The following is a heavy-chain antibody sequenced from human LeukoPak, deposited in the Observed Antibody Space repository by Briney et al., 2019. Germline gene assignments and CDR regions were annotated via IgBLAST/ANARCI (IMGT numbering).Heavy chain of an antibody. Sequence: PGGSLRLSCAASGITVSDAWMSWVRQAPGKGLEWVGRIKSKTDGGTTDYAAPVKGRFTVSGDDSKNTLYLQMNSLRTEDTALYYCTTGFSTGNWGQGTLVTVSS. CDR1: GITVSDAW. D-gene: IGHD2/OR15-2a*01. V-gene: IGHV3-15*01. CDR3: TTGFSTGN. J-gene: IGHJ4*02. CDR2: IKSKTDGGTT.